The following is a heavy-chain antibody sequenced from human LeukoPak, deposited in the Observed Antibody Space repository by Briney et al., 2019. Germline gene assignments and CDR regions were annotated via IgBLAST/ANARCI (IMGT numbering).Heavy chain of an antibody. CDR1: GYSFTSYW. CDR3: ARHHEGYSGYDQTWDS. CDR2: IYPGDSDT. D-gene: IGHD5-12*01. Sequence: PGESLKISCKGSGYSFTSYWIGWVRQMPGKGLEWMGIIYPGDSDTRYSPSFQGQVTISADKSISTAYLQWSSLKASDTAMYYCARHHEGYSGYDQTWDSWGQGTLVTVSS. V-gene: IGHV5-51*01. J-gene: IGHJ4*02.